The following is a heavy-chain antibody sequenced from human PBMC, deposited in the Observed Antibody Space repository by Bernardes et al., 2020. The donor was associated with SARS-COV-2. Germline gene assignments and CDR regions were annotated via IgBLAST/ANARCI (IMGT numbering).Heavy chain of an antibody. CDR1: GFSFSTYA. CDR2: ISGSGGSA. V-gene: IGHV3-23*01. CDR3: ARRGSTNWGFDC. Sequence: GGSLRLSCAASGFSFSTYAMTWVRQAPGKGLEWVSAISGSGGSAYYAESMKGRFTISRDNSKNTLHLQMNSLRVEDTAVYYCARRGSTNWGFDCWGQGTLVTVSS. J-gene: IGHJ4*02. D-gene: IGHD2-2*01.